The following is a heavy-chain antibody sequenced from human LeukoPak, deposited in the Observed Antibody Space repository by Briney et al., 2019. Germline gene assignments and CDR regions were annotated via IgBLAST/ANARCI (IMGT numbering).Heavy chain of an antibody. Sequence: PSETLSLTCTVSGGSISSYYWSWIRQPPGKGLEWIGYIYYSGSTNYNPSLKSRVTISVDTSKNQFSLKLSSVTAADTAVYYCGSLTYYYDSSGYYQEAFDIWGQGTMVTVSS. CDR3: GSLTYYYDSSGYYQEAFDI. J-gene: IGHJ3*02. D-gene: IGHD3-22*01. CDR1: GGSISSYY. V-gene: IGHV4-59*12. CDR2: IYYSGST.